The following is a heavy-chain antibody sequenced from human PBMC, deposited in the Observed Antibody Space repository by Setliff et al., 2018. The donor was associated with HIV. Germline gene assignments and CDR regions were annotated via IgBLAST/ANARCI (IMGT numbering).Heavy chain of an antibody. CDR2: IHYDERT. J-gene: IGHJ5*02. CDR3: ASRIYYYDSNNFLREEGFDP. V-gene: IGHV4-39*01. D-gene: IGHD3-22*01. CDR1: GGSISSSSYY. Sequence: SETLSLTCTVSGGSISSSSYYWGWVRQPPGKGLEYIGSIHYDERTYYNPSLKSRVTISLDTSKNQFSLNLTSVTAADTAVYYCASRIYYYDSNNFLREEGFDPWGQGTLVTVSS.